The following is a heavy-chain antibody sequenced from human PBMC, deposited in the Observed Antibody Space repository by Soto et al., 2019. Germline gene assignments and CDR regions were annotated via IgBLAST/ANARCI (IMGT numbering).Heavy chain of an antibody. CDR1: GGSISSGYYY. J-gene: IGHJ6*02. D-gene: IGHD1-26*01. Sequence: SETLSLTCSVSGGSISSGYYYWSWIRQPPGKGLEWIGNIYYSGNTYYNPSLKSRLIISIDTSKNQFSLKVGSVTAADTAVYYCARHENRYSVSYYYYYGMDVWGQGTTVTVSS. V-gene: IGHV4-30-4*01. CDR3: ARHENRYSVSYYYYYGMDV. CDR2: IYYSGNT.